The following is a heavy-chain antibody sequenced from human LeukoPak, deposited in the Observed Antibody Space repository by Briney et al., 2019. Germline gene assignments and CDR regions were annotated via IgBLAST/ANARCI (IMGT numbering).Heavy chain of an antibody. V-gene: IGHV3-23*01. CDR1: GFTFSSYA. CDR2: ISGSGGST. J-gene: IGHJ4*02. D-gene: IGHD3-22*01. CDR3: ATPESVVVITVPNY. Sequence: PGGSLRLSCAASGFTFSSYAMSWVRQAPGKGLEWVSAISGSGGSTYYADSVKGRFTISRDNSKNTLYLQMNSLRAEDTAVYYCATPESVVVITVPNYWGQGTLVTVSS.